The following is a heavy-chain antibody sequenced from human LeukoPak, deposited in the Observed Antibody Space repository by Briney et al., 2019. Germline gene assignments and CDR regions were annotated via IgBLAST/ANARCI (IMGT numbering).Heavy chain of an antibody. CDR2: IYYRSKWYN. Sequence: SQTLSLTCAISGGSVSTKSAAWNWIRQSPSRGLEWLGRIYYRSKWYNDYAVSVKSRITINPDTSKNQFSLQLNSVTPEDTAMYYCARDPFSSTWYLDYWGQGTLVTVSS. J-gene: IGHJ4*02. CDR1: GGSVSTKSAA. V-gene: IGHV6-1*01. D-gene: IGHD6-13*01. CDR3: ARDPFSSTWYLDY.